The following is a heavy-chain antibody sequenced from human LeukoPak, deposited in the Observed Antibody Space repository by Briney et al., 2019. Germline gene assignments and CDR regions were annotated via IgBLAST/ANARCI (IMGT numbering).Heavy chain of an antibody. J-gene: IGHJ6*02. CDR2: ISGSGGST. Sequence: GGSLRLSCAASGFTFSRYAMSWVRQAPGKGLEWVSAISGSGGSTYYADSVKGRFTISRDNSKNTLYLQMNSLRAEDTAVYYCAKDVTSSTIYYYYYGMDVWGQGTTVTVSS. CDR1: GFTFSRYA. D-gene: IGHD5-24*01. V-gene: IGHV3-23*01. CDR3: AKDVTSSTIYYYYYGMDV.